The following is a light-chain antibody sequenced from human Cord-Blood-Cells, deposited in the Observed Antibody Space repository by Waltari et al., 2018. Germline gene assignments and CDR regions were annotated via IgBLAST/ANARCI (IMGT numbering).Light chain of an antibody. CDR1: PSFSRY. J-gene: IGKJ5*01. Sequence: EIVLTQSPATLSLSPGERATLPGRARPSFSRYLAWYQQKPGQAPRLRISDASNRATGIPARFSVSGSVTDFTLTISSLEPEDFAVYYCQQRSNWITFGQGTRLEIK. V-gene: IGKV3-11*01. CDR3: QQRSNWIT. CDR2: DAS.